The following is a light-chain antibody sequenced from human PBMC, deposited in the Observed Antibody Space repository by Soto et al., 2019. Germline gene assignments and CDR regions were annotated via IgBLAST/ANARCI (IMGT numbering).Light chain of an antibody. CDR3: SSYTTSSTRV. Sequence: QSVLTQPASVSGPPGQTIAISCTGSSSDIGIYKYVSWYQQHPGKVPKLIIYEVTNRPSGVSNRFSGSKSGNTASLTISGLQAEDEADYYCSSYTTSSTRVFGPGTKVTVL. CDR1: SSDIGIYKY. CDR2: EVT. V-gene: IGLV2-14*01. J-gene: IGLJ1*01.